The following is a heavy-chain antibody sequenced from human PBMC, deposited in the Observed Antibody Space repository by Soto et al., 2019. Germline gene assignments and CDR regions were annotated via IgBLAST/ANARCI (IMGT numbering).Heavy chain of an antibody. CDR3: TSDASYSSDWYGSDY. V-gene: IGHV4-30-2*01. CDR2: IYHSGST. D-gene: IGHD6-19*01. J-gene: IGHJ4*02. CDR1: GVSISSGGYS. Sequence: SETLSLTCAVSGVSISSGGYSWGWIRQPPGKGLEWIGYIYHSGSTYYNPSLKSRVTMSVDTSKNQFSLKLTSVNAADTALYYCTSDASYSSDWYGSDYWGQGTLVTVSS.